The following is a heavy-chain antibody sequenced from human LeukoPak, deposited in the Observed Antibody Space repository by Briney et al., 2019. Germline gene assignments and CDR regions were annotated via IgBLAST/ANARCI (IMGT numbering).Heavy chain of an antibody. CDR2: IKSKTDGGTT. CDR1: GFTFSNAW. CDR3: TTRVIAAAGTFDY. J-gene: IGHJ4*02. Sequence: GGSLRLSCAASGFTFSNAWMSWVRQAPGKGLEWVGRIKSKTDGGTTDYAAPVKGRFTISRDDSKNTLYLQMNSLKTEDTAVYYCTTRVIAAAGTFDYWGQGTLVTVSS. D-gene: IGHD6-13*01. V-gene: IGHV3-15*01.